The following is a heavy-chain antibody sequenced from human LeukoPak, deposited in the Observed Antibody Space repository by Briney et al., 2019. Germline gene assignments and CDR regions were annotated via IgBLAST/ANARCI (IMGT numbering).Heavy chain of an antibody. CDR1: GYTFTSYG. Sequence: ASVKVSCKASGYTFTSYGISWVRQAPGQGLEGMGWISAYNGNTNYAQKLQGRVTMTTDTSTSTAYMELRSLRSEDTAVYYCARGLGDGDMYYYFDYWGQGTLVTVSS. J-gene: IGHJ4*02. CDR2: ISAYNGNT. CDR3: ARGLGDGDMYYYFDY. V-gene: IGHV1-18*01. D-gene: IGHD4-17*01.